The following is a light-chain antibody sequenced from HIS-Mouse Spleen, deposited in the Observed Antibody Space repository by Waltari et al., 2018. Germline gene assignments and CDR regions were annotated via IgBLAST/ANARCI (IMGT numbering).Light chain of an antibody. CDR2: EDS. CDR1: ALPKKY. V-gene: IGLV3-10*01. Sequence: SYELTQPPPVSVSPGQTARITCSGDALPKKYAYWYQQKSGQAPILVIYEDSKRPSGIPERFYGSSSGTMATLSISGAQVEDEADYYCYSTDSSGNHRVFGGGTKLTVL. CDR3: YSTDSSGNHRV. J-gene: IGLJ2*01.